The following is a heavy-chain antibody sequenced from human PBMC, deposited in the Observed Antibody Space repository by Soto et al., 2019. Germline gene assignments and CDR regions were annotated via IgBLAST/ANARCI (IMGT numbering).Heavy chain of an antibody. J-gene: IGHJ4*02. Sequence: EVQLLESGGGLVQPGGSLRLSCAASGFTFSTYVMTWVRQAPGKGLEWVSAISASGGDTYYADSVKGRFTISRDNSKNTLYLQMNSLRVEDTAIYYCAKGGWLDDYGAKRTLVTVSA. CDR1: GFTFSTYV. CDR3: AKGGWLDDY. CDR2: ISASGGDT. V-gene: IGHV3-23*01. D-gene: IGHD6-19*01.